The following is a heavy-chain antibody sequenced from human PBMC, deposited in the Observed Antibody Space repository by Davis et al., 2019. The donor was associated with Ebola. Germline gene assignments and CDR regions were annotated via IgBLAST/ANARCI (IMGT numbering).Heavy chain of an antibody. CDR3: AKGRYSYGLGSYFDY. Sequence: GESLKISCAASGFTFSSYAMSWVRQAPGKGLEWVAVISYDGSNKYYADSVKGRFTISRDNSKNTLYLQMNSLRAEDTAVYYCAKGRYSYGLGSYFDYWGQGTLVTVSS. CDR2: ISYDGSNK. V-gene: IGHV3-30*18. J-gene: IGHJ4*02. CDR1: GFTFSSYA. D-gene: IGHD5-18*01.